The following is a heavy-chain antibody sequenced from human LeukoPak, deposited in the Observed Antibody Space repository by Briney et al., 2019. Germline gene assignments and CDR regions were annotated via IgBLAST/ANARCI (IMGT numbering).Heavy chain of an antibody. CDR1: GDSVSSNSAA. CDR2: TYYRSKWYT. J-gene: IGHJ4*02. D-gene: IGHD3-16*01. Sequence: SQTLSLTCAISGDSVSSNSAAWNWIRQSPLRGLEWLGRTYYRSKWYTDYAISVKSRITINPDTSKNQFSLHLNSVTPEDTAVYYCARGLTPTQGCFDYWDQGTLVTVSS. CDR3: ARGLTPTQGCFDY. V-gene: IGHV6-1*01.